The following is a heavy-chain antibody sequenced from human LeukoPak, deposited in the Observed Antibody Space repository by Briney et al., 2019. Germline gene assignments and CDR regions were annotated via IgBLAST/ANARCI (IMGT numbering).Heavy chain of an antibody. Sequence: ASVKVSCKASGYTFTVYYMHWVRQAPGQGLEWMGWINPNSGGTNYAQKFQGWATMTRDTSISTAYMELSRLRSDDTAVYYCARDMGLGGYDFWSGYYASRYYGMDVWGQGTTVTVSS. D-gene: IGHD3-3*01. CDR1: GYTFTVYY. V-gene: IGHV1-2*04. CDR3: ARDMGLGGYDFWSGYYASRYYGMDV. J-gene: IGHJ6*02. CDR2: INPNSGGT.